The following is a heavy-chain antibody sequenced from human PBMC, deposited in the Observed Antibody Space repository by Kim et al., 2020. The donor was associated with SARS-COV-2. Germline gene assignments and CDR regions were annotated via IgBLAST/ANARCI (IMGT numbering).Heavy chain of an antibody. CDR3: ARGMIAINP. V-gene: IGHV4-59*09. CDR2: GST. D-gene: IGHD3-22*01. J-gene: IGHJ5*02. Sequence: GSTKYNPSLEGRVTISVDTSSNQFSLKLRSVTAADTAMYDCARGMIAINPWGQGTLVTVSS.